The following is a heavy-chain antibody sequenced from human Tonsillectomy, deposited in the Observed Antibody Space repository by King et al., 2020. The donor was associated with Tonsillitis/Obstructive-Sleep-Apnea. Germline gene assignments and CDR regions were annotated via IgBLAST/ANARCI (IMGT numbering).Heavy chain of an antibody. V-gene: IGHV4-39*01. Sequence: QLQESGPGLVKPSETLSLTCTVSGASISRRIYYWGWIRQPPGKGLEWIGSIYYSGSTYYNPSLKSRVTISVDTSKNQFSLKLSSVTAADTAVYYCARQGLGDVYYYYIMDVWGQGTTVFVSS. CDR3: ARQGLGDVYYYYIMDV. J-gene: IGHJ6*02. D-gene: IGHD3-16*01. CDR2: IYYSGST. CDR1: GASISRRIYY.